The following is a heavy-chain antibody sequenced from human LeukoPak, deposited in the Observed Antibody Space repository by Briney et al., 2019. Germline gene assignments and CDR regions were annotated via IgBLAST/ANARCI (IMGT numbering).Heavy chain of an antibody. CDR1: GASISSYF. Sequence: SETLSLTCSVSGASISSYFWHWIRHPAGKGLEWIGRVSSHGTTNYNPSLKSRVTMSIDTSRDQFSLNLSSVTAADTAVYYCARQETSSSYYGLDYWGQGTLVTVSS. CDR2: VSSHGTT. J-gene: IGHJ4*02. CDR3: ARQETSSSYYGLDY. D-gene: IGHD6-13*01. V-gene: IGHV4-4*07.